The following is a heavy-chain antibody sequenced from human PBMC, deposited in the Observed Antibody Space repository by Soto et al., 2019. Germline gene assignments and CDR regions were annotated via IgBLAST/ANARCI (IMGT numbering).Heavy chain of an antibody. CDR1: GGTFSSYA. CDR2: IIPIFGTA. J-gene: IGHJ6*02. Sequence: QVQLVQSGAEVKKPGSSVKVSCKASGGTFSSYAISWVRQAPGQGLEWMGGIIPIFGTANYAQKFQGRVSSTADDCTSTGSMELGSRSSEETDVYYCARVASTTGTTIFSYYGMDVWGQGSTVTVSS. CDR3: ARVASTTGTTIFSYYGMDV. D-gene: IGHD1-1*01. V-gene: IGHV1-69*12.